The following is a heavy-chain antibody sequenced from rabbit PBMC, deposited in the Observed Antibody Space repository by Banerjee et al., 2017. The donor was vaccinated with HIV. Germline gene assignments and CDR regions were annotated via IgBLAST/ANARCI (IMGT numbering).Heavy chain of an antibody. V-gene: IGHV1S45*01. CDR3: ARRGSDWADDL. CDR1: GFTISSMYY. Sequence: QEQLVESGGDLVKPGASLTLTCTASGFTISSMYYMCWVRQAPGKGLEWIACIYAGDGNTYYASWAKGRFTIYKTSSTKVTIQMTRLTAADTDTYFCARRGSDWADDLWGPGTLVTVS. J-gene: IGHJ4*01. CDR2: IYAGDGNT. D-gene: IGHD4-1*01.